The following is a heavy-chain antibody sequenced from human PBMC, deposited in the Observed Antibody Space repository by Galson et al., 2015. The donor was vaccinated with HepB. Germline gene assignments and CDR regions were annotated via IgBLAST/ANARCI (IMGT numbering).Heavy chain of an antibody. CDR2: IKSKTDAGTR. J-gene: IGHJ4*02. CDR3: TAGTGKTDFDY. D-gene: IGHD6-13*01. Sequence: SLRLSCAASGFTFSEAWMSWVRQAPGKGLEWVGRIKSKTDAGTRDFAGPVKGRFTISRDDSKNMLYLQMSSLKTEDSAVYYCTAGTGKTDFDYWGQGTLVTVSS. CDR1: GFTFSEAW. V-gene: IGHV3-15*01.